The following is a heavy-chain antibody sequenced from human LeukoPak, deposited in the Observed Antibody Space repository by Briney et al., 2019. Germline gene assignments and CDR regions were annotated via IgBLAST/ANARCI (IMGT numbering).Heavy chain of an antibody. D-gene: IGHD3-3*01. J-gene: IGHJ5*02. CDR2: INPSGGST. CDR1: GYTFTSYY. V-gene: IGHV1-46*01. Sequence: ASVKVSCKASGYTFTSYYMHWVRQAPGQGLEWMGIINPSGGSTSYAQKFQGRVTMTRDTSTSTVYMELSSLRSEDTAVYYCARGATIFGVVTESWFDPWGQGTLVTVSS. CDR3: ARGATIFGVVTESWFDP.